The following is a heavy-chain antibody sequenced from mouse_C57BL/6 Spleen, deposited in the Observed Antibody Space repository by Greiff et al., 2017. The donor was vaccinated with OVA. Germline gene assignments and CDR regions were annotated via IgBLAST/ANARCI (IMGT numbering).Heavy chain of an antibody. Sequence: EVMLVESGGGLVQPGGSLSLSCAASGFTFTDYYMSWVRQPPGKALEWLGFIRNKANGYTTEYSASVKGRFTISRDNSQSILYLQMNALRAEDSATYYCARYYDYDDAWFAYWGQGTLVTVSA. CDR3: ARYYDYDDAWFAY. J-gene: IGHJ3*01. V-gene: IGHV7-3*01. D-gene: IGHD2-4*01. CDR2: IRNKANGYTT. CDR1: GFTFTDYY.